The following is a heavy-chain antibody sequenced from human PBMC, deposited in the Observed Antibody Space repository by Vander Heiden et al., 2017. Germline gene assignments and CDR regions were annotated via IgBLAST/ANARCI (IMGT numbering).Heavy chain of an antibody. J-gene: IGHJ4*02. CDR2: ISWNSGSI. CDR3: AKDLRYYDSSGYFD. CDR1: GLTFDEYA. D-gene: IGHD3-22*01. Sequence: EVQLVEPGGGLVQPGRSLRLSCAAPGLTFDEYAMHGVRQAPGKGLEWVSGISWNSGSIGYADSVKGRFTISRDNAKNSLYLQMNSLRAEDTALYYCAKDLRYYDSSGYFDWGQGTLVTVSS. V-gene: IGHV3-9*01.